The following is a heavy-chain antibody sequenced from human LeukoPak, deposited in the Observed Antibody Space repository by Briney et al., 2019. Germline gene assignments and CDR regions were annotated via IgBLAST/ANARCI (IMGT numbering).Heavy chain of an antibody. CDR1: GFTFSSYS. CDR3: ARVSIAVAGPFDY. V-gene: IGHV3-21*01. J-gene: IGHJ4*02. CDR2: ISSSSSYI. Sequence: GGSLRLSCAASGFTFSSYSMNWVRQAPGKGLEWVSSISSSSSYIYYADSVKGRFTISRDNAKDSLYLQMNSLRAEDTAVYYCARVSIAVAGPFDYWGQGTLVTVSS. D-gene: IGHD6-19*01.